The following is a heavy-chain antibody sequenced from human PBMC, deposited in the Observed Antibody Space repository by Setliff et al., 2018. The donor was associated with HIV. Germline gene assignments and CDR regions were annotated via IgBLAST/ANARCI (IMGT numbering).Heavy chain of an antibody. Sequence: PSETLSLTCIVSGGSFSSYFWSWIRQSPGKGLEWIGNIYDTGKINYNPSLKGRVTMSIDMSEDQFSLILRSVTAADTATYYCARVLFGQSGSYKNYYFDYWGQGTLVTVSS. V-gene: IGHV4-59*01. D-gene: IGHD3-10*01. J-gene: IGHJ4*02. CDR1: GGSFSSYF. CDR2: IYDTGKI. CDR3: ARVLFGQSGSYKNYYFDY.